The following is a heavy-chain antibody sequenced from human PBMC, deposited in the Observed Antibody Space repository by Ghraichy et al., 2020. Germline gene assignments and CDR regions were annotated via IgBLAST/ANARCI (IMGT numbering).Heavy chain of an antibody. CDR1: GDSINSASCY. D-gene: IGHD3-22*01. V-gene: IGHV4-38-2*02. CDR3: ARDCNYYDSAGYSKRAFDL. CDR2: ISQTGRS. J-gene: IGHJ3*01. Sequence: SETLSLTCTVSGDSINSASCYWGWLRQPQPPGKGLEWIATISQTGRSYYNPSLWSRVSISIDASDQFSLKLGSVTAADTAVFYCARDCNYYDSAGYSKRAFDLSGLGTMFTVSS.